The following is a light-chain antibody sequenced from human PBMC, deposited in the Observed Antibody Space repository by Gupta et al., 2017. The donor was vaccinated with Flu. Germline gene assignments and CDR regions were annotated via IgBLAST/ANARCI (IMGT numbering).Light chain of an antibody. J-gene: IGKJ1*01. CDR1: QSLLYSTGYNY. Sequence: DMVMTQSPLSLAVTPGEPASISCRSSQSLLYSTGYNYVNWYLQKPGQSPQLLIHLGSNRASGVPDRFSGSGSGTYFTLKISRVEAEDVGIYFCMQPLNSPWTFGQGTKVEIK. CDR2: LGS. V-gene: IGKV2-28*01. CDR3: MQPLNSPWT.